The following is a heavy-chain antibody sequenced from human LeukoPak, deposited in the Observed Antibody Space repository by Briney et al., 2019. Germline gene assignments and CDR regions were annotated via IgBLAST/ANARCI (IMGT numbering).Heavy chain of an antibody. D-gene: IGHD3-16*01. CDR3: ARVMAASVWRSYGSYYYYYYMDV. CDR1: GFTFSTYW. J-gene: IGHJ6*03. V-gene: IGHV3-7*01. Sequence: PEGSLRLSCAASGFTFSTYWMYWVRQAPGKGLEWVANIKEDGSEKNYVDSVKGRFTISRDNAKNSLYLQMSSLRAADTAVYYCARVMAASVWRSYGSYYYYYYMDVWGKGTTVTVSS. CDR2: IKEDGSEK.